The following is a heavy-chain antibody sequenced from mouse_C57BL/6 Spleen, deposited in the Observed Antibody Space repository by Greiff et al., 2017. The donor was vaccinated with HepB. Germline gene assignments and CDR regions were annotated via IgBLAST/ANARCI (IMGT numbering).Heavy chain of an antibody. CDR3: ARGGTGTGDY. CDR1: GYSFTSYY. J-gene: IGHJ2*01. D-gene: IGHD4-1*01. Sequence: VQLQESGPELVKPGASVKISCKASGYSFTSYYIHWVKQRPGQGLEWIGWIYPGSGNTKYNEKFKGKATLTADTSSSTAYMQLSSLTSEDSAVYYCARGGTGTGDYWGQGTTLTVSS. V-gene: IGHV1-66*01. CDR2: IYPGSGNT.